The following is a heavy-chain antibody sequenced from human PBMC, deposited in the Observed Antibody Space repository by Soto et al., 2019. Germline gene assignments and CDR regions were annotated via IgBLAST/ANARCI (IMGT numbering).Heavy chain of an antibody. V-gene: IGHV4-59*01. Sequence: KTSETLSLTCTVSGDSINKYYWTWIRQPPGKGLEWIGYIYDSGCTSYNPSLKSRLTISVDTSKNQFSLKLKSVTAADTAVYYCARGTKYYYQGMDVWGQGTTVTVSS. CDR1: GDSINKYY. CDR2: IYDSGCT. CDR3: ARGTKYYYQGMDV. J-gene: IGHJ6*02.